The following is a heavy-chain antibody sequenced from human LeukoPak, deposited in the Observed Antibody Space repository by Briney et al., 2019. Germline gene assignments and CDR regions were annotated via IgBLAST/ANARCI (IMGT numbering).Heavy chain of an antibody. J-gene: IGHJ4*02. D-gene: IGHD4/OR15-4a*01. CDR3: ARRAGAYSHPYDY. Sequence: GGSLRLSCTVSGFTVSSNSMSWVRQAPGKGLEWVSFIYSDNTHYSDSVKGRFAISRDNSKNTLYLQMNSLRAEDTAVYYCARRAGAYSHPYDYWGQGTLVTVSS. CDR2: IYSDNT. CDR1: GFTVSSNS. V-gene: IGHV3-53*01.